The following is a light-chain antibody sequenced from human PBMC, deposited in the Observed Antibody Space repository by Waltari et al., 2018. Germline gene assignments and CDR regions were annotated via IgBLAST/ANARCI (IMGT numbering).Light chain of an antibody. CDR3: ATWDDSLNGVV. CDR2: SKN. Sequence: QSVVTQPPAASGTPGQRVTISCSGRTSNIGSNIVKWYQQVPGTGTKLLIHSKNQRPSGGPDRCSASKSGTSASLSINGLQSEDEADYYCATWDDSLNGVVFGGGTKLTVL. V-gene: IGLV1-44*01. J-gene: IGLJ2*01. CDR1: TSNIGSNI.